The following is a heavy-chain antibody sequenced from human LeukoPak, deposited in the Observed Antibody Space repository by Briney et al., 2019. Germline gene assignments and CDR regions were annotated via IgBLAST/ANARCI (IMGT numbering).Heavy chain of an antibody. Sequence: SETLSLTCTVSGGSISSYYWSRIRQPPGKGLEWIGYIYYSGSTNYNPSLKSRVTISVDTSKNQFSLKLSSVTAADTAVYYCARVIYDYAREAYYYYYMDVWGKGTTVTISS. CDR3: ARVIYDYAREAYYYYYMDV. CDR2: IYYSGST. V-gene: IGHV4-59*01. D-gene: IGHD3-16*01. J-gene: IGHJ6*03. CDR1: GGSISSYY.